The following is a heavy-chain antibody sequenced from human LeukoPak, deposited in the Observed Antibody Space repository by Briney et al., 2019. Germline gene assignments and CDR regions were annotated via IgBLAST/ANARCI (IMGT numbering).Heavy chain of an antibody. Sequence: GASVKVSCKASGYTFTSYGIIWVRQAPGQGLEWMGWISAYNGNTNYAQKLQGRVTMTTDTSTSTAYMELRSLRSDDTAVYYCAREVTIFGVVIFDYWGQGTLVTVSS. CDR1: GYTFTSYG. J-gene: IGHJ4*02. CDR2: ISAYNGNT. D-gene: IGHD3-3*01. CDR3: AREVTIFGVVIFDY. V-gene: IGHV1-18*01.